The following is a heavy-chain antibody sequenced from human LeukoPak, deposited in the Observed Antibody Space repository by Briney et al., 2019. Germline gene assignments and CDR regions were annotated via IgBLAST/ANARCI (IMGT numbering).Heavy chain of an antibody. D-gene: IGHD3-22*01. CDR2: INSDGSST. CDR3: AKDYYYDSSGYPGEGYYFDY. CDR1: GFTFSSYW. J-gene: IGHJ4*02. Sequence: QPGGSLRLSCAASGFTFSSYWMHWVRQAPGKGLVWVSRINSDGSSTSYADSVKGRFTISRDNAKNTLYLQMNSLRAEDTAVYYCAKDYYYDSSGYPGEGYYFDYWGQGTLVTVSS. V-gene: IGHV3-74*01.